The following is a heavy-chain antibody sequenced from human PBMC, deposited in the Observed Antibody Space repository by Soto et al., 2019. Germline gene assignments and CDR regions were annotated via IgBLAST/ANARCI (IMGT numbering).Heavy chain of an antibody. Sequence: QITLKESGPTLVKPTQTLTLTFTFSGFSMCASSVCVGCIRQPPREALAWLGVIYWDDDTFYNSSLKSSVTITQDKSTHQVVPKMTLMDSVYTGTYYRAPCGPEGAFEYWGQGTQVTVSS. CDR1: GFSMCASSVC. D-gene: IGHD1-26*01. CDR3: APCGPEGAFEY. J-gene: IGHJ4*02. V-gene: IGHV2-5*02. CDR2: IYWDDDT.